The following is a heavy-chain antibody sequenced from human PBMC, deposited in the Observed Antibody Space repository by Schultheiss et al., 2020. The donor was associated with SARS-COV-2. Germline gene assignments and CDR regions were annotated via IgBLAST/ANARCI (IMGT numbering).Heavy chain of an antibody. CDR1: GYSISSGYY. CDR2: IYYSGST. CDR3: ASSGSYPFDY. D-gene: IGHD1-26*01. Sequence: LRLSCTVSGYSISSGYYWGWIRQPPGKGLEWIGYIYYSGSTYYNPSLKSRVTISVDTSKNQFSLKLSSVTAADTAVYYCASSGSYPFDYWGQGTLVTVSS. J-gene: IGHJ4*02. V-gene: IGHV4-30-4*08.